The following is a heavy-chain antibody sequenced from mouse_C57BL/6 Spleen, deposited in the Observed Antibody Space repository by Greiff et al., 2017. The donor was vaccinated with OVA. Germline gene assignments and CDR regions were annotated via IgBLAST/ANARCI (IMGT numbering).Heavy chain of an antibody. Sequence: ESGPGLVKPSQSLSLTCSVTGYSITSGYYWNWIRQFPGNKLEWMGYISYDGSNNYNPSLKNRISITRDTSKNQFFLKLNSVTTEDTATYYCARDPTIVTTGWYFDVWGTGTTVTVAS. V-gene: IGHV3-6*01. CDR2: ISYDGSN. D-gene: IGHD2-5*01. CDR3: ARDPTIVTTGWYFDV. J-gene: IGHJ1*03. CDR1: GYSITSGYY.